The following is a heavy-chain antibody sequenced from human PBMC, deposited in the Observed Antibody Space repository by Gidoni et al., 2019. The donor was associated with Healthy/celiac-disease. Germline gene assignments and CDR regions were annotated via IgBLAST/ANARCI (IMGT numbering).Heavy chain of an antibody. CDR1: GFTFSSYE. CDR3: ARDRAYSSSWPETRVDCYPFDY. D-gene: IGHD6-13*01. CDR2: ISSSGSTI. V-gene: IGHV3-48*03. Sequence: EVQLVESGGGLVQPGGSLRLSCAASGFTFSSYEMNWVRQAPGKGLEWVSYISSSGSTIYYADSVKGRFTISRDNAKNSLYLQMNSLRAEDTAVYYCARDRAYSSSWPETRVDCYPFDYWGQGTLVTVSS. J-gene: IGHJ4*02.